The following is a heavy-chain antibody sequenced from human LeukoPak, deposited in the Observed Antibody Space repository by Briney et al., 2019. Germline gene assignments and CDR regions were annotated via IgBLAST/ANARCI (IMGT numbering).Heavy chain of an antibody. J-gene: IGHJ3*02. CDR1: GYSFTSYW. CDR3: ATTGDSSGYYHDAFDI. D-gene: IGHD3-22*01. CDR2: IYPGDSDT. Sequence: GESLKISCKGSGYSFTSYWMGWVRQMPGKGLEWMGIIYPGDSDTRYSPSFQGQVTISADKSISTAYLQWSSLKASDTAMYYCATTGDSSGYYHDAFDIWGQGTMVTVSS. V-gene: IGHV5-51*01.